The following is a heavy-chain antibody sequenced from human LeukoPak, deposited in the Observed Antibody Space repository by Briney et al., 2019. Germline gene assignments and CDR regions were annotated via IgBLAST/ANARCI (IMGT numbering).Heavy chain of an antibody. D-gene: IGHD2-21*02. Sequence: PGGSLRLSCVASGFSFSTYEINWVRQAPGKGLEWVAYISTSGSSVYYADSLKGRFTVSRDNAKSSLFLQVDSLTVADTAVYYCARVGREVTTGYFDDWGQGTLVAASS. CDR1: GFSFSTYE. CDR2: ISTSGSSV. CDR3: ARVGREVTTGYFDD. V-gene: IGHV3-48*03. J-gene: IGHJ4*02.